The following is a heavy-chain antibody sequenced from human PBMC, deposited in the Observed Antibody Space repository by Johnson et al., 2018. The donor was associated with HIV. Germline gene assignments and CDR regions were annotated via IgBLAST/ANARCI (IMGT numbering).Heavy chain of an antibody. D-gene: IGHD6-19*01. J-gene: IGHJ3*02. V-gene: IGHV3-64*04. CDR1: GFTFSNYP. CDR2: VTNNGDST. Sequence: QVQLVESGGGLVQPGGSLRLSCVASGFTFSNYPMHWVRQAPGRGLEYVSRVTNNGDSTYYVNAVKGRFTISRDNSKNTLYLQMNSLRAEDTAVYYCAKGGGSGWSDAFDIWGQGTVVTVSS. CDR3: AKGGGSGWSDAFDI.